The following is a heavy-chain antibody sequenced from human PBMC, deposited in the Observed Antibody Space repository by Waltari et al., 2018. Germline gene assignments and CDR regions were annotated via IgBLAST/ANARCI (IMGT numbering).Heavy chain of an antibody. CDR3: ARGSAGYVRVWDL. D-gene: IGHD2-2*01. J-gene: IGHJ5*02. CDR1: GFPFPGHW. Sequence: EAQLMESGGGLVQPGGSLRLSCAASGFPFPGHWMPWVRRAPGKGLEWVANIKWDGSATWYAESLSGRFIISRDNARNSLFLQINSPTAEDTAIYFCARGSAGYVRVWDLWGQGTSVTVSS. V-gene: IGHV3-7*03. CDR2: IKWDGSAT.